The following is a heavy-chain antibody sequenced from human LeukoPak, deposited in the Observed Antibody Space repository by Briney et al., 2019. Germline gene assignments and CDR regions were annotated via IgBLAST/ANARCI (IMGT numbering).Heavy chain of an antibody. D-gene: IGHD6-13*01. CDR1: GFSLSASGVD. V-gene: IGHV2-5*02. CDR2: IYWDDDK. J-gene: IGHJ4*02. CDR3: ARSIAAAGDYYFDY. Sequence: SGPTLVKPTQTLTLTCTFSGFSLSASGVDVGWIRQPPGKALEWLALIYWDDDKRYSPSLMTRLTITKDTSKNQVVLTMTNMDPVDTATYYCARSIAAAGDYYFDYWGQGTLVTVSS.